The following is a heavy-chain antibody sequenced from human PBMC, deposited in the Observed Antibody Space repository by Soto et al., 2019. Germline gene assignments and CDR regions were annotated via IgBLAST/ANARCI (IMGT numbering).Heavy chain of an antibody. Sequence: QGQLVQSGAEVKKPGASVKVSCKASGYTFTDFGISWVRQAPGQGLEWMGWISAYNGNTNYAHKVQDRVTMTTDTSTSTAYMELRNLTPDDTAVYFCARDSGNLGNWAYFLDCWGQGTLVTVSS. D-gene: IGHD7-27*01. CDR2: ISAYNGNT. CDR3: ARDSGNLGNWAYFLDC. J-gene: IGHJ4*02. V-gene: IGHV1-18*01. CDR1: GYTFTDFG.